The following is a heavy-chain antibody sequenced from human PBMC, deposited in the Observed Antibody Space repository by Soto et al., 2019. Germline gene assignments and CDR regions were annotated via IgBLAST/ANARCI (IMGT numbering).Heavy chain of an antibody. Sequence: ASVKVSCKASGYTYISYSMHWVRQAPGQRLEWMGWINVGNGNTKYSQNFQGRVTINQDTSASTAYMELSSLTSEDTAVYYCAREKAGPLDYWGQGTLVTVS. CDR2: INVGNGNT. D-gene: IGHD6-19*01. J-gene: IGHJ4*02. V-gene: IGHV1-3*01. CDR3: AREKAGPLDY. CDR1: GYTYISYS.